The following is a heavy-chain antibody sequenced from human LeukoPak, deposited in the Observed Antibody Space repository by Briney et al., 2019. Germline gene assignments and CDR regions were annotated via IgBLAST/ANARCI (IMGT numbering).Heavy chain of an antibody. Sequence: KTSETLSLTCAVYGGSFSGYYWSWIRQPPGKGLEWIGEIYHSGSTNYNPSLKSRFTISVDKSKNQFSLKLSSVTAADTAVYYCARDQDILTGYYSALGGAFDIWGQGTMVTVSS. J-gene: IGHJ3*02. CDR1: GGSFSGYY. V-gene: IGHV4-34*01. CDR3: ARDQDILTGYYSALGGAFDI. D-gene: IGHD3-9*01. CDR2: IYHSGST.